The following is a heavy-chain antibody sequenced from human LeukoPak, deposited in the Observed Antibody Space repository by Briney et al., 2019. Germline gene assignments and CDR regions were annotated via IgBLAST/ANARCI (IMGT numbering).Heavy chain of an antibody. CDR1: GYTFTSYD. CDR3: ARGRFLVRGTSMYYFDY. V-gene: IGHV1-8*01. CDR2: MNPNSGNT. D-gene: IGHD3-10*01. Sequence: ASVKVSCKASGYTFTSYDINWVRQATGQGLEWMGWMNPNSGNTGYAQKFQGRVTMTRNTSISTAYMELSSLRSEDTAVYYCARGRFLVRGTSMYYFDYWGQRTLVTVSS. J-gene: IGHJ4*02.